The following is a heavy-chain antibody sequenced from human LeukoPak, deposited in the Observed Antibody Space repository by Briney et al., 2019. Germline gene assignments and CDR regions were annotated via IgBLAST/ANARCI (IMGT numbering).Heavy chain of an antibody. CDR2: IIPIFGTA. J-gene: IGHJ4*02. V-gene: IGHV1-69*13. CDR3: ARARGYSGYNPIDY. D-gene: IGHD5-12*01. CDR1: GGTFSSYA. Sequence: ASVKVSCKASGGTFSSYAISWVRQAPGQGLEWMGGIIPIFGTANYAQKFQGRVTITAGESTSTAYMELSSLRSEDTAVYYCARARGYSGYNPIDYWGRGTLVTVSS.